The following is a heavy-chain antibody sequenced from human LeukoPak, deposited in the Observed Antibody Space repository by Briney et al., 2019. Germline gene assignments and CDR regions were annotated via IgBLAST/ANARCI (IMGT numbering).Heavy chain of an antibody. CDR2: ISGSGGST. Sequence: GGSLRLSCAASGLTFRNYVVSWVRQAPGKGLEWVSAISGSGGSTYYADSVKGRLTISRDNSKNTLYLQMNSLRAEDTAVYYCAISSFYDTSGSYYFDFWGQGTLVTVSS. CDR3: AISSFYDTSGSYYFDF. J-gene: IGHJ4*02. CDR1: GLTFRNYV. V-gene: IGHV3-23*01. D-gene: IGHD3-22*01.